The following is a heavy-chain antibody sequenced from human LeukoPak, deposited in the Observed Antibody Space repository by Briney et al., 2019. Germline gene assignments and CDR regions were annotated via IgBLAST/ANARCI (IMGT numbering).Heavy chain of an antibody. Sequence: GASLQISCKGSGFSFTSYWISCVRQMPGKGLEWMGRIDPSDSYTNYSPSFQGHVPHSVDKSITTAYLQWSSLRASDTAMYYCARRNRYTWYSFDYWGQGTLVTVSS. J-gene: IGHJ4*02. CDR2: IDPSDSYT. CDR1: GFSFTSYW. D-gene: IGHD6-13*01. CDR3: ARRNRYTWYSFDY. V-gene: IGHV5-10-1*01.